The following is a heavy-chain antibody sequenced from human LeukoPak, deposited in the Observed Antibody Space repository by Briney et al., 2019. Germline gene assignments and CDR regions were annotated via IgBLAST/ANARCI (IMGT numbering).Heavy chain of an antibody. CDR3: ARDLHSAFDY. V-gene: IGHV3-48*02. CDR1: GFTFTSYS. Sequence: AGGSLRLSCAASGFTFTSYSMNWVRQAPGKGLEWVSYISSSSSIISYADSVKGRSTISRDNAKNSLYLQMYSLRDEDTAVYYCARDLHSAFDYWGQGALVTVSS. J-gene: IGHJ4*02. D-gene: IGHD2-15*01. CDR2: ISSSSSII.